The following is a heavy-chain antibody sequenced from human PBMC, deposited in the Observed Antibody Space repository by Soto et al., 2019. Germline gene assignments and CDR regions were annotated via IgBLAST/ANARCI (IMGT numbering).Heavy chain of an antibody. D-gene: IGHD3-3*01. CDR3: APRGRHWSGTTGYHYFDS. V-gene: IGHV2-5*02. Sequence: QITLMESGPTLVKPTQTLTLTCTFSGFSLSTSGVGVGWIRQPPGKALECLAVIFWDDDKRYSPSLQSRLTISKDTSRNHVVLTMANMDPADTATYDCAPRGRHWSGTTGYHYFDSWGQGTLVTVSS. CDR1: GFSLSTSGVG. CDR2: IFWDDDK. J-gene: IGHJ4*02.